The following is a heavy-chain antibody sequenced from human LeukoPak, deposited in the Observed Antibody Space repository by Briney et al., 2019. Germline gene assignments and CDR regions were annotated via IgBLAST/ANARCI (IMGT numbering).Heavy chain of an antibody. CDR1: GGSFSGYY. CDR3: ARYTSYYYGSRTYYYYGMDV. J-gene: IGHJ6*02. Sequence: SETLSLTCAVYGGSFSGYYWSWIRQPPGKGLEWIGEINHSGSTNYNPSLKSRVTISVDTSKNQFSLKLSSVTAADTAVYYCARYTSYYYGSRTYYYYGMDVWGQGTTVTVSS. D-gene: IGHD3-10*01. CDR2: INHSGST. V-gene: IGHV4-34*01.